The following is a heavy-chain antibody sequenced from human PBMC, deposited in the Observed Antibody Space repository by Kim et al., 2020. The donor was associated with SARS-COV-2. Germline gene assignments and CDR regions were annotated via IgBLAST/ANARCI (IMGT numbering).Heavy chain of an antibody. J-gene: IGHJ6*02. V-gene: IGHV3-23*01. Sequence: GGSLRLSCAASGFTFSSYAMSWVRQAPGKGLEWVSAISGSGGSTYYADSVKGRFTISRDNSKNTLYPQMNSLRAEDTAVYYCAKGMDVVVVAATLDYYYGMDVWGQGTTVTVSS. CDR2: ISGSGGST. CDR1: GFTFSSYA. CDR3: AKGMDVVVVAATLDYYYGMDV. D-gene: IGHD2-15*01.